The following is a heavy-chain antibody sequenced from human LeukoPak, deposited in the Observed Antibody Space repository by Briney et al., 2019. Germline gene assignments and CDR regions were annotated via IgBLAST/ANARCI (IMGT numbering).Heavy chain of an antibody. Sequence: ASVKVSCKASGGTFSSYAISWVRQAPGQGLEWMGWISAYNGDTNYAQKLQGRVTMTTDTSTSTAYMELRSLRSDDTAVYYCARDKVPLLWFGELLYPAFDYWGQGTLVTVSS. J-gene: IGHJ4*02. CDR1: GGTFSSYA. CDR2: ISAYNGDT. V-gene: IGHV1-18*01. D-gene: IGHD3-10*01. CDR3: ARDKVPLLWFGELLYPAFDY.